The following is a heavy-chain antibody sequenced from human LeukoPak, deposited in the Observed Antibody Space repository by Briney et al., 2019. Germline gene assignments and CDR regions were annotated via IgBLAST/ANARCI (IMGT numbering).Heavy chain of an antibody. CDR1: GYTFTSYD. V-gene: IGHV1-8*01. CDR3: ARDSGVDRSSGYYYGTYYYYMDV. J-gene: IGHJ6*03. D-gene: IGHD3-22*01. CDR2: MNPNSGNT. Sequence: ASVKVSCKASGYTFTSYDINWVRQATGQGLEWMGWMNPNSGNTGYAQKFQGRVTMTRNTSISTAYMELSSLRSEDTAVYYCARDSGVDRSSGYYYGTYYYYMDVWGKGTTVTVSS.